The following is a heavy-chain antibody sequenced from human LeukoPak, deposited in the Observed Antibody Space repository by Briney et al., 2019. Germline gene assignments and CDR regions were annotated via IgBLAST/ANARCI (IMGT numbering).Heavy chain of an antibody. CDR3: TKDGRVASAATRPTYYYGMDV. D-gene: IGHD2-15*01. Sequence: GYLRLSCAASGFTFSNYNINWVRQAPGKGLEWVSCVSSRGSYIYYADSVKGRFTISRDNAKNSLYLQMNSLRAEDTAVYYCTKDGRVASAATRPTYYYGMDVWGQGTTVIVSS. J-gene: IGHJ6*02. CDR2: VSSRGSYI. V-gene: IGHV3-21*01. CDR1: GFTFSNYN.